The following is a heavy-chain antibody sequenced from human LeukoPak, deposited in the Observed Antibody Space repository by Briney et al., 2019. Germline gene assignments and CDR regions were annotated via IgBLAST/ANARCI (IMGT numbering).Heavy chain of an antibody. CDR1: GYTFTSYG. V-gene: IGHV1-18*01. CDR3: ARDGRQDGRFEY. Sequence: GASVKVSCKASGYTFTSYGISWVRQAPGQGPEWMGRISAYNGNTYYAQNLQGRVTMTTDTSTSTAYMELRSLRSDDTAVYYCARDGRQDGRFEYWGQGTLVTVSS. J-gene: IGHJ4*02. CDR2: ISAYNGNT.